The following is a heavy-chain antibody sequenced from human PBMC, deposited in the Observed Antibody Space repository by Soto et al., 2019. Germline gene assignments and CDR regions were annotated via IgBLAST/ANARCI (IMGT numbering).Heavy chain of an antibody. J-gene: IGHJ6*02. CDR3: TTGATVTNTDYYYYGMDV. V-gene: IGHV3-15*07. CDR2: IKSKTDGGTT. CDR1: GFTFSNAW. D-gene: IGHD4-4*01. Sequence: PGGSLRLSFAASGFTFSNAWMNWVRQAPGKGLEWVGRIKSKTDGGTTDYAAPVKGRFTISRDDSKNTLYLQMNSLKTEDTAVYYCTTGATVTNTDYYYYGMDVWGQGTTVTVSS.